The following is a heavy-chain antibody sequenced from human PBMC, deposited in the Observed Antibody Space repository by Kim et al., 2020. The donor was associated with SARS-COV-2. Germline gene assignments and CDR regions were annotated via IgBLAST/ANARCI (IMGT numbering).Heavy chain of an antibody. CDR3: ARDSRYSSGWGYFDY. V-gene: IGHV3-30-3*01. D-gene: IGHD6-19*01. Sequence: GGSLRLSCAASGFTFSSYAMHWVRQAPGKGLEWVAVISYDGSNKYYADSVKGRFTISRDNSKNTLYLQMNSLRAEDTAVYYCARDSRYSSGWGYFDYWGQGTLVTVSS. CDR1: GFTFSSYA. CDR2: ISYDGSNK. J-gene: IGHJ4*02.